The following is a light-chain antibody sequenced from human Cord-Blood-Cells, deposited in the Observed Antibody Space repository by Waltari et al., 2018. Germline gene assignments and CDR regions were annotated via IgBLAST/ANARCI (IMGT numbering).Light chain of an antibody. J-gene: IGKJ4*01. Sequence: EIVLTQSPVTLSLSQGERATLSCRASQSVSSYLAWYQQKPGQAPRLLIYYASNRATCIPARFSGSGSGTDFTLTISSLEPEDFAVYYCQQRSNWLTFGGGTKVEIK. V-gene: IGKV3-11*01. CDR3: QQRSNWLT. CDR1: QSVSSY. CDR2: YAS.